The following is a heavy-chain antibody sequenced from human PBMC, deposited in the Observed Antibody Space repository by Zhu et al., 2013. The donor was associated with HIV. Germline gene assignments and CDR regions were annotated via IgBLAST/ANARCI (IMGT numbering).Heavy chain of an antibody. D-gene: IGHD6-19*01. V-gene: IGHV3-73*02. CDR1: GFTFSGSA. CDR3: TRHLEGAGYSSGWPYDAFDI. CDR2: IRSKANSYAT. J-gene: IGHJ3*02. Sequence: VQLVESGGGLVQPGGSLKLSCAASGFTFSGSAMHWVRQASGKGLEWFGRIRSKANSYATAYAASVKGRFTISRDDSKNTAYLQMNSLKTEDTAVYYCTRHLEGAGYSSGWPYDAFDIWGQGTMVTVSS.